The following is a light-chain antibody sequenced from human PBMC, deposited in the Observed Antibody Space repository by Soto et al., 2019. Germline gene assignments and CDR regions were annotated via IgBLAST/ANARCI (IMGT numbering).Light chain of an antibody. CDR2: KAS. J-gene: IGKJ2*01. V-gene: IGKV1-5*03. CDR1: QSRSYW. CDR3: QQYDRFPYP. Sequence: DIQMTQSPSTLSASVGDTVTITGRARQSRSYWLAWYQQKPGQAPKLLIHKASTLESGVPSRLSVSGSGTEFTITISRLQPDDFAPFYCQQYDRFPYPFGQGTKLQIK.